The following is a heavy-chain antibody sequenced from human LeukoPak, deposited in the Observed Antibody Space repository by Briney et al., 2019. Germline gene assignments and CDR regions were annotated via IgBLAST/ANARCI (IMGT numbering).Heavy chain of an antibody. CDR3: ARAQNIVGATLSY. D-gene: IGHD1-26*01. J-gene: IGHJ4*02. Sequence: GASVKVSCKASGGTFSSYAISWVRQAPGQGVEGMGRIIPILGIANYAQKFQGRVTITADKSTSTAYMELSSLRSEDTAVYYCARAQNIVGATLSYWGQGTLVTVSS. CDR2: IIPILGIA. CDR1: GGTFSSYA. V-gene: IGHV1-69*04.